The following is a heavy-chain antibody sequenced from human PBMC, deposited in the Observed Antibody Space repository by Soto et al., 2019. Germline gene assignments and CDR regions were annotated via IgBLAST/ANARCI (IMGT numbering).Heavy chain of an antibody. CDR1: GGSISSGGYS. CDR3: ARAAYSGYDGAFDY. V-gene: IGHV4-30-2*01. CDR2: IYHSGGT. D-gene: IGHD5-12*01. J-gene: IGHJ4*02. Sequence: SETLSLTCAVSGGSISSGGYSWSWIRQPPGKGLEWIGYIYHSGGTYYNPSLKSRVTISVDRSKNQFSLKLSSVTAADTAVYYCARAAYSGYDGAFDYWGQGTLVTVSS.